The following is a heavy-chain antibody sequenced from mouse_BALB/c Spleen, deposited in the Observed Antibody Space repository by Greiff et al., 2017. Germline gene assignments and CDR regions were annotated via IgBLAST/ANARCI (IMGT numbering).Heavy chain of an antibody. CDR1: GYSITSDYA. J-gene: IGHJ1*01. V-gene: IGHV3-2*02. Sequence: VQLKESGPGLVKPSQSLSLTCTVTGYSITSDYAWNWIRQFPGNKLEWMGYISYSGSTSYNPSLKSRISITRDTSKNQFFLQLNSVTTEDTATYYCARGGYDRYFDVWGAGTTVTVSS. D-gene: IGHD2-2*01. CDR2: ISYSGST. CDR3: ARGGYDRYFDV.